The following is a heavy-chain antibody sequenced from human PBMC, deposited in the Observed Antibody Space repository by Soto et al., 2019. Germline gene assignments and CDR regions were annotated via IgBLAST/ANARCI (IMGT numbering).Heavy chain of an antibody. CDR1: GFTFSSYA. CDR2: FSGGRDTT. Sequence: VQLLESGGGLVQPGGSLRLSCVASGFTFSSYAMSWVRQAPGQRLEWVATFSGGRDTTWHADSVKGRFTVSRDSSKNTLSLQMNSLRPEDKALYYCAKATSATCTGSICYSVDYWGQGTLVNVSS. CDR3: AKATSATCTGSICYSVDY. D-gene: IGHD2-21*01. V-gene: IGHV3-23*01. J-gene: IGHJ4*02.